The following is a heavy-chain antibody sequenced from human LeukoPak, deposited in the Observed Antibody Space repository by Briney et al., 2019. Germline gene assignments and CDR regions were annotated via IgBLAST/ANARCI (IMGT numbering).Heavy chain of an antibody. J-gene: IGHJ6*02. CDR1: GFTFSSYS. Sequence: GGSLRLSCAASGFTFSSYSMNWVRQAPGKGLEWVSSISSSSSYIYYADSVKGRFTISRDNAKNSLYLQMNSLRAEDTAVYYCARVRDYSNFGPRYYYYGMDVWGQGTTVTVSS. V-gene: IGHV3-21*01. CDR3: ARVRDYSNFGPRYYYYGMDV. CDR2: ISSSSSYI. D-gene: IGHD4-11*01.